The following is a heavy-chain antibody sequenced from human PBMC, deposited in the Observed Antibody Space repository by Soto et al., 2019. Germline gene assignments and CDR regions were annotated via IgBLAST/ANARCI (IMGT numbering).Heavy chain of an antibody. CDR3: ARDSPPVDY. CDR1: GYTFTSYG. J-gene: IGHJ4*02. CDR2: IRAYNGNT. V-gene: IGHV1-18*01. Sequence: QVQLVQSGAEVKKPGASVKVSCKASGYTFTSYGISWVRQAPGQGLEWMGWIRAYNGNTNYAQKLQGRVTMPTDTSTSAAYMGLRSLRSGDKAVYYCARDSPPVDYWGQGTLVTVSS.